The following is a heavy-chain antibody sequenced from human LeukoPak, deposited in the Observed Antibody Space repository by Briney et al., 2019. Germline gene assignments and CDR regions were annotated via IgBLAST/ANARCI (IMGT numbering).Heavy chain of an antibody. D-gene: IGHD3-10*01. CDR2: INTNTGNP. Sequence: ASVKVSCKASGYTFTSYAMNWVRQAPGQGLEWMGWINTNTGNPTYAQGFTGQFVFPLDTSVSTAYLQISSLKAEDTAVYYCARVSLATGLYYGSGSYGRASDYWSQGTLVTVSS. J-gene: IGHJ4*02. V-gene: IGHV7-4-1*02. CDR3: ARVSLATGLYYGSGSYGRASDY. CDR1: GYTFTSYA.